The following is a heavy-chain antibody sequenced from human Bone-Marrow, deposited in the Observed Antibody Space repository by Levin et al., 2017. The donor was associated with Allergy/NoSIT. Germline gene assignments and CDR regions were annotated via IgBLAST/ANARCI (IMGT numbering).Heavy chain of an antibody. CDR3: ARSSPDIGVRFNYPYGMAV. J-gene: IGHJ6*02. V-gene: IGHV3-30*01. CDR1: GFTFDSYA. CDR2: ISYDGSQK. Sequence: LSFTCAGSGFTFDSYAMYWVRQAPGKGLECLTVISYDGSQKYYADSLKGRFTISRDNSNNMLFLQMDSLRPEDTAVYSCARSSPDIGVRFNYPYGMAVWGQGATVTVSS. D-gene: IGHD2-21*01.